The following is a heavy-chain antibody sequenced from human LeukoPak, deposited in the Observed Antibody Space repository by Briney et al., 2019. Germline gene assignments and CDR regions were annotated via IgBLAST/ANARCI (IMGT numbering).Heavy chain of an antibody. CDR1: GFPFNTYA. D-gene: IGHD6-19*01. V-gene: IGHV3-23*01. Sequence: GGSLRLSCAASGFPFNTYAMSWVRQSPGKGLEWVSCVTSSGDSTYNADSVKGRFTISRDNSKNTVYLQMHSLRAEDTAMYYCARRLEQGQADWYFDLWGRGTLVAVSS. CDR2: VTSSGDST. J-gene: IGHJ2*01. CDR3: ARRLEQGQADWYFDL.